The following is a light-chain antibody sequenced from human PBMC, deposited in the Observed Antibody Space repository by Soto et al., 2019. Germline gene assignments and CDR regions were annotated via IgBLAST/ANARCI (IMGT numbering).Light chain of an antibody. V-gene: IGKV1-33*01. CDR2: DAS. CDR3: QQHAHRPLT. Sequence: DIRMTQSPSSLSASVGDRVIITCQANQDISTLLNWFQQKPGKAPKLLISDASILESGVPSRVSGSGSGTDFTFTITSPQPEDFATYYCQQHAHRPLTFGGGTKVEIK. J-gene: IGKJ4*01. CDR1: QDISTL.